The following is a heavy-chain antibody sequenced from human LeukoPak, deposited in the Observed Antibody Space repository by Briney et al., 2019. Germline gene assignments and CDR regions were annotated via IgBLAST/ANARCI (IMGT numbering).Heavy chain of an antibody. CDR2: ISSSSSTI. CDR3: ARVTSKGTYYDSSGYWRPFDY. D-gene: IGHD3-22*01. CDR1: GFTFSSYS. V-gene: IGHV3-48*04. J-gene: IGHJ4*02. Sequence: GGSLRLSCAASGFTFSSYSMNWVRQAPGKGLEWVSYISSSSSTIYYADSVKGRFTISRDNAKNSLYLQMNSLRAEDTAVYYCARVTSKGTYYDSSGYWRPFDYWGQGTLVTVSS.